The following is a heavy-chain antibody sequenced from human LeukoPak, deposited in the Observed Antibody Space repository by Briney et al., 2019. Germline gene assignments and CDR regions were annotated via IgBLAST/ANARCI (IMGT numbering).Heavy chain of an antibody. Sequence: PGGSLRLSCAASGFTFSSYGMHWVRQAPGKGLEWVAVISFDGSNKYYADSVKGRFTISRDNSKTTLSLQMNSLRVEDTAAYYCAKDGAYINYQYYFDSWGRGTLVTVSS. CDR3: AKDGAYINYQYYFDS. CDR2: ISFDGSNK. D-gene: IGHD4-11*01. CDR1: GFTFSSYG. V-gene: IGHV3-30*18. J-gene: IGHJ4*02.